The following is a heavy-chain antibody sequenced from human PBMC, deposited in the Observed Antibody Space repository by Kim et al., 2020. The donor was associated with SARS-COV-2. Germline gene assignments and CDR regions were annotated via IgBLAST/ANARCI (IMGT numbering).Heavy chain of an antibody. CDR1: GGSISSYY. CDR2: IYYSGST. Sequence: SETLSLTCTVSGGSISSYYWSWIRQPPGKGLEWIGYIYYSGSTNYNPSLKSRVTISVDTSKNQFSLKLSSVTAADTAVYYCARGRGGYDNYGMDVWGQGTTVTVSS. J-gene: IGHJ6*02. V-gene: IGHV4-59*13. CDR3: ARGRGGYDNYGMDV.